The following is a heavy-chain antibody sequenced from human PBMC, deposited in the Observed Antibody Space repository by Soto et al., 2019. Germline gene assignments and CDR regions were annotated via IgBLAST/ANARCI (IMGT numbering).Heavy chain of an antibody. CDR3: ARGRIAVAGNPEYFQH. CDR1: GFTVSSNY. Sequence: EVQLVESGGGLVQPGGSLRLSCAASGFTVSSNYMSWVRQAPGKGLEWDSVIYSGGSTYYADSVKGRFTISRDNSKNTRYLQMYILRAEDTAVYCWARGRIAVAGNPEYFQHWGQGTLGTVSS. J-gene: IGHJ1*01. V-gene: IGHV3-66*01. D-gene: IGHD6-19*01. CDR2: IYSGGST.